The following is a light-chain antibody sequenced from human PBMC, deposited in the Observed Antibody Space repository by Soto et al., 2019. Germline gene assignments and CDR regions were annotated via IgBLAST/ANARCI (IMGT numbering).Light chain of an antibody. J-gene: IGLJ2*01. CDR2: EVS. V-gene: IGLV2-8*01. Sequence: QSALTQPPSASGSPGQSVTISCTGTSSDVGGYNYVSWYQHHPGKAPKLIIYEVSKRPSGVPDHFSGSKSGNTASLTVSGLQAEDEADYYCSSYAGSNTVVFGGRTKVTVL. CDR3: SSYAGSNTVV. CDR1: SSDVGGYNY.